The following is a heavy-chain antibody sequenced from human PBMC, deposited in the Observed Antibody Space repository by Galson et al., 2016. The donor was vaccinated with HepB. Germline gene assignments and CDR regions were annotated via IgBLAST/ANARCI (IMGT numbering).Heavy chain of an antibody. CDR2: IDPSASYI. CDR1: GYSFTNYW. CDR3: ARIIEDQLQLWFDS. D-gene: IGHD2-2*01. V-gene: IGHV5-10-1*01. Sequence: QSGAEVKKPGESLRISCKASGYSFTNYWISWVRQMPGKGLEWMGRIDPSASYINYSPSFQGHVTISVDKSISTAYLQWSSLKASDTAMYYCARIIEDQLQLWFDSWGQGTLVTVSS. J-gene: IGHJ5*01.